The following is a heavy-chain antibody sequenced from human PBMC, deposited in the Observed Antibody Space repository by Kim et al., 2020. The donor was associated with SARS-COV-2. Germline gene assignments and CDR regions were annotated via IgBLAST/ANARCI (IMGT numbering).Heavy chain of an antibody. Sequence: GGSLRLSCAASGFTFSSYAMHWVRQAPGKGLEWVAVISYDGSNKYYVDSVKGRFTISRDNSKNTLYLQMNSLRAEDTAVYYCARYGSGSYRSDYFDYWGQGTLVTVSS. CDR2: ISYDGSNK. CDR1: GFTFSSYA. D-gene: IGHD3-10*01. V-gene: IGHV3-30*04. CDR3: ARYGSGSYRSDYFDY. J-gene: IGHJ4*02.